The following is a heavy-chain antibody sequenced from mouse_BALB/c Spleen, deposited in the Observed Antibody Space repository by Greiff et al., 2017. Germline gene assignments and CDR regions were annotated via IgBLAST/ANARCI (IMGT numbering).Heavy chain of an antibody. Sequence: EVKVVESGGGLVKPGGSLKLSCAASGFTFSSYAMSWVRQTPEKRLEWVASISSGGSTYYPDSVKGRFTISRDNARNILYLQMSSLRSEDTAMYYCAREAGYGSRRYAMDYWGQGTSVTVSS. J-gene: IGHJ4*01. CDR3: AREAGYGSRRYAMDY. CDR1: GFTFSSYA. CDR2: ISSGGST. V-gene: IGHV5-6-5*01. D-gene: IGHD1-1*01.